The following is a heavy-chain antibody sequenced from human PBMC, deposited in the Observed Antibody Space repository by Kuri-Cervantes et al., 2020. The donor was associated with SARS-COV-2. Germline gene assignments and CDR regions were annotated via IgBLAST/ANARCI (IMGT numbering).Heavy chain of an antibody. CDR1: GYTFNIYD. D-gene: IGHD3-3*01. CDR2: MNPNSGIT. Sequence: ASVKVSCKASGYTFNIYDIHWVRQATGQGLEWMGWMNPNSGITGYAQKLQGRATMTTDTSTSTAYMELRSLRSDDTAVYYCARDQLSFTIFGVVITYFDYWGQGTLVTVSS. CDR3: ARDQLSFTIFGVVITYFDY. J-gene: IGHJ4*02. V-gene: IGHV1-8*02.